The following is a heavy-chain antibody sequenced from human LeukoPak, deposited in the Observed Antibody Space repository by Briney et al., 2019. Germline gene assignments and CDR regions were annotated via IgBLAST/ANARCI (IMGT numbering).Heavy chain of an antibody. J-gene: IGHJ4*02. Sequence: SETLSLTCTVSGGSISSSSYYWGWIRQPPGKGLEWIGSIYYSGSTYYNPSLKSRVTVSVDTSKNQFSLKLSSVTAADTAVYYCARVTGYMIEDYFDYWGQGTLVTVSS. D-gene: IGHD3-22*01. V-gene: IGHV4-39*01. CDR2: IYYSGST. CDR1: GGSISSSSYY. CDR3: ARVTGYMIEDYFDY.